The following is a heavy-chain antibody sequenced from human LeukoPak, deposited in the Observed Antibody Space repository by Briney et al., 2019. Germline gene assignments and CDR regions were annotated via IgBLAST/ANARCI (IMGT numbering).Heavy chain of an antibody. D-gene: IGHD3-22*01. CDR3: AREDSSGYYSFDY. V-gene: IGHV1-2*02. Sequence: ASVKVSCKASGYTFTAYYMHWVRQAPGQGLERMGWINPNSGGTNYAQKFQGRVTMTRDTSITTAYMELSRLRSDDTAVYYCAREDSSGYYSFDYWGQGTLVTVSS. CDR1: GYTFTAYY. J-gene: IGHJ4*02. CDR2: INPNSGGT.